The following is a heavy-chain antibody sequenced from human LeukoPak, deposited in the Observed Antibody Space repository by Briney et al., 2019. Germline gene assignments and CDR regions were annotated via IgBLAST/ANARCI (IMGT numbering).Heavy chain of an antibody. CDR1: GFTFSSYE. J-gene: IGHJ4*02. Sequence: PGGSLRLSCAASGFTFSSYEMNWVRQAPGKGLERVSYISSSGSTIYYADSVKGRFTISRDNAKNSLYLQMNSLRAEDTAVYYCASLGVDDFWSGQLDYWGQGTLVTVSS. D-gene: IGHD3-3*01. CDR3: ASLGVDDFWSGQLDY. CDR2: ISSSGSTI. V-gene: IGHV3-48*03.